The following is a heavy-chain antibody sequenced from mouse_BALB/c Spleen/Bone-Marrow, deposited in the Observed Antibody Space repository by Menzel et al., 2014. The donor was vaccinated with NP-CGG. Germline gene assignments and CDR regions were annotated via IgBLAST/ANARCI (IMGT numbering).Heavy chain of an antibody. CDR1: GYAFSSYW. CDR2: IYPGDGDT. CDR3: ARRGYYYGSSYVDY. J-gene: IGHJ2*01. V-gene: IGHV1-80*01. Sequence: QVQLQQPGAELVRPGSSVKISCKASGYAFSSYWMNWVKQRPGQGLEWIGQIYPGDGDTNYNGKFKGKATLTADKSSSTAYMQLSSLTSGDSAVYFCARRGYYYGSSYVDYWGQGTTLTVSS. D-gene: IGHD1-1*01.